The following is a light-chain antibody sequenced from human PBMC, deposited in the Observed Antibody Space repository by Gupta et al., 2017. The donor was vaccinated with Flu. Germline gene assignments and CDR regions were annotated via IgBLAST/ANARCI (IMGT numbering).Light chain of an antibody. CDR3: QLSAA. V-gene: IGKV3-11*01. CDR1: QSIRNF. J-gene: IGKJ4*01. CDR2: DVF. Sequence: EVVLTQSPATLSLSPGERATLSCRASQSIRNFLAWYQQRPGQAPRLLIYDVFNRATGSPARFSGTGSGTDFTLTISSVEPEEFAVYYWQLSAAFGGGTTVEIK.